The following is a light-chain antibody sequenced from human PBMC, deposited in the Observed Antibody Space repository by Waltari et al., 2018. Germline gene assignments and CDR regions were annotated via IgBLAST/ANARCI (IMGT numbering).Light chain of an antibody. Sequence: DIVLTQTPPSLPVTPGEPASISCRYRDSLLHTDGRTYFYWCLQKPGQPPRLLFYRVSSRFSGVPDRFSASGSGTDFTLKISRVEADDVGIYYCMQSLQIPWTFGQGTKVDIK. CDR2: RVS. CDR1: DSLLHTDGRTY. J-gene: IGKJ1*01. CDR3: MQSLQIPWT. V-gene: IGKV2-29*02.